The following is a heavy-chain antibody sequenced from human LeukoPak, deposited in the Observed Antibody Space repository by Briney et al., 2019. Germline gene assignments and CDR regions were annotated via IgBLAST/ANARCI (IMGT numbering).Heavy chain of an antibody. CDR3: ARGQRYGGPPRV. Sequence: PSETLSLTCAVYGGSFSGYYWSWIRQPPGKGLEWIGEINHSGSTNYNPSLKSRVTISVDTSKNQFSLKLSSVTAADTAVYYCARGQRYGGPPRVWGQGTLVTVSS. J-gene: IGHJ4*02. CDR2: INHSGST. V-gene: IGHV4-34*01. D-gene: IGHD1-26*01. CDR1: GGSFSGYY.